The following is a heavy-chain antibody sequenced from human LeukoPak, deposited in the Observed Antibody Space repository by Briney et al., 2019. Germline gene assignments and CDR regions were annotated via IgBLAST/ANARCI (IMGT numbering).Heavy chain of an antibody. CDR2: IYSGGST. Sequence: PGGSLRLSCAAPGFTVSSTYMNWVRQAPGRGLEWVSIIYSGGSTYYAESVRGRFTISRDNSKNTLYLQMNSLRAEDTALYYCARGDRRDGYRFDYWGQGTLVTVSS. V-gene: IGHV3-53*01. J-gene: IGHJ4*02. D-gene: IGHD5-24*01. CDR3: ARGDRRDGYRFDY. CDR1: GFTVSSTY.